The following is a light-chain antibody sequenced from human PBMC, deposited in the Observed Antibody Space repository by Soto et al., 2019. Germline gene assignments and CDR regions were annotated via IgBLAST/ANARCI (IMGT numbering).Light chain of an antibody. Sequence: DIQMTQSPSSLSASVGDRVTITCRASQSISSYLNWYQQKPGKAPKLLIYAASSLQSGVPSRFSGSGSGTDFTLTISSLKPEDFATYYCQQRYSTFLTFGGGTKVEIK. J-gene: IGKJ4*01. CDR3: QQRYSTFLT. CDR2: AAS. V-gene: IGKV1-39*01. CDR1: QSISSY.